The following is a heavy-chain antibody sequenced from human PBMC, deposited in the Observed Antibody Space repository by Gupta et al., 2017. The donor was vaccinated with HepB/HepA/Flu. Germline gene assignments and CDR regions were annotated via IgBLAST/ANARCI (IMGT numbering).Heavy chain of an antibody. CDR2: INSSGGNT. Sequence: QVQLVQSGAEVKTPGASMKVSCKASGYTFINYYVHWVRQAPGQGLEWMGIINSSGGNTGYAQKFQDRITMTRDTSTSTVYLELTSLRSDDTAVYYCARGYYYIDVWGKGTTVTVSS. V-gene: IGHV1-46*01. CDR3: ARGYYYIDV. CDR1: GYTFINYY. J-gene: IGHJ6*03.